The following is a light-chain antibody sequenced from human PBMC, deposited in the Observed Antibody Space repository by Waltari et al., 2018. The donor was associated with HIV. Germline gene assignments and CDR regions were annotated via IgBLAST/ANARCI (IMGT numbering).Light chain of an antibody. CDR3: CSYVSNVI. CDR1: RSDVQTYKL. Sequence: QSALTQPASVSGSPGQSITISCTRTRSDVQTYKLVSWYQQHPGKAPNLMIYEVSKRPSGVSDRFSGSKSGDTASLTISGLQAEDEAEYYCCSYVSNVIFGGGTKLTVL. CDR2: EVS. J-gene: IGLJ2*01. V-gene: IGLV2-23*02.